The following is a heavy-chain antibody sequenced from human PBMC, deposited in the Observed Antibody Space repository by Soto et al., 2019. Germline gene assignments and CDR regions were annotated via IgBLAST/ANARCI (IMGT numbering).Heavy chain of an antibody. J-gene: IGHJ4*02. CDR3: ARSYYDYVWGSYRDY. CDR2: IYPGDSDT. D-gene: IGHD3-16*02. V-gene: IGHV5-51*01. CDR1: GYSFTSYW. Sequence: GESLKISCKGSGYSFTSYWIGWVRQMPGKGLEWMGIIYPGDSDTSYSPSFQGQVTISADKSISTAYLQWSSLKASDAAMYYCARSYYDYVWGSYRDYWGQGTLVTVSS.